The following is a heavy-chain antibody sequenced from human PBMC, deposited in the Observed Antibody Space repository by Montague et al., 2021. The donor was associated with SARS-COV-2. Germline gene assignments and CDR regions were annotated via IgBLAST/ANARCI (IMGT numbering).Heavy chain of an antibody. V-gene: IGHV3-48*03. CDR3: ARGNFDWLLLPDGYFDH. J-gene: IGHJ4*02. Sequence: SLRLSCAASGFTFSSYEMNWVRQAPGKGLEWVSYISSSGSIIYYADSVKGRFTISRDNAKNSLYLQMNSLRAEGTAVYYCARGNFDWLLLPDGYFDHWGQGTLVIVSS. D-gene: IGHD3-9*01. CDR2: ISSSGSII. CDR1: GFTFSSYE.